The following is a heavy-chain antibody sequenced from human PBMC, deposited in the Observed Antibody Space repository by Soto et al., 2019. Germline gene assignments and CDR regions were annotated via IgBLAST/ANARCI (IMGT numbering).Heavy chain of an antibody. D-gene: IGHD4-17*01. Sequence: GESLKISCKGSGYSFTSYWISWVRQMPGTGLEWMGRIDPSDSYTNYSPSFQGHVTISADKSISTAYLQWSSLKASDTAMYYCARSTVTTNDAFDIWGQGTMVTVSS. V-gene: IGHV5-10-1*01. CDR2: IDPSDSYT. CDR3: ARSTVTTNDAFDI. CDR1: GYSFTSYW. J-gene: IGHJ3*02.